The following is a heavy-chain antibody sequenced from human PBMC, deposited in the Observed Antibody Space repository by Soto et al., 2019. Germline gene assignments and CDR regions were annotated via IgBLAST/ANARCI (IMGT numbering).Heavy chain of an antibody. V-gene: IGHV1-18*01. Sequence: QVQLVQSGTEVQKPGASVKVSCETSGYTFTTYGIHWVRQAPGQGLEWMGWISGYNGNTNYAQKFQDRVTMTTDTSRSIGYMELRSLTFEDTAVYYCARGAHGSGYGVYWGQGTLVTVSS. CDR1: GYTFTTYG. J-gene: IGHJ4*02. CDR2: ISGYNGNT. D-gene: IGHD3-3*01. CDR3: ARGAHGSGYGVY.